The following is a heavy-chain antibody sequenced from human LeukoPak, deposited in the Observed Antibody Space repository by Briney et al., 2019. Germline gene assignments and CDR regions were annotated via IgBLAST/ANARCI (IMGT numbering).Heavy chain of an antibody. CDR3: AKDQGNWAYFDY. V-gene: IGHV3-30*02. CDR2: IRYDGSNK. J-gene: IGHJ4*02. D-gene: IGHD7-27*01. CDR1: GFTFSSYG. Sequence: LSGGSLRLSCAASGFTFSSYGMHWVRQAPGKGLEWVAFIRYDGSNKYYTDFVKGRFTISRDDSKNTVYLQMNGLRAEDTAVYYCAKDQGNWAYFDYWGQGTLVTVCS.